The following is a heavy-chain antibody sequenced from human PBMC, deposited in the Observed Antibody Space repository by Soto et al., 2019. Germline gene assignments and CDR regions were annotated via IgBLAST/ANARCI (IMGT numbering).Heavy chain of an antibody. D-gene: IGHD2-8*01. CDR3: ARDPDTVVVVYAPNRYGMDV. CDR2: ISTYNGNT. V-gene: IGHV1-18*01. CDR1: GYTFTTYD. Sequence: QVQLVQSGAEVKKPGASVKVSCKASGYTFTTYDISWVRQAPGQGLEWMGRISTYNGNTNYPQSLQGRLTMTTDTSTGTASMELSRLTCEDTAVYCCARDPDTVVVVYAPNRYGMDVWGQGTTVTVSS. J-gene: IGHJ6*02.